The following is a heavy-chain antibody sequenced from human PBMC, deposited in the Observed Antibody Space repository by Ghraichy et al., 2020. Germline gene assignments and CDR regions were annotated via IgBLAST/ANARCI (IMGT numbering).Heavy chain of an antibody. CDR1: GFTFSSYG. D-gene: IGHD6-13*01. Sequence: SCAASGFTFSSYGMHWVRQAPGKGLEWVAVIWYDGSNKYYADSVKGRFTISRDNSKNTLYLQMNSLRAEDTAVYYCARVGSAAGYWYFDLWGRGTLVTVSS. J-gene: IGHJ2*01. CDR2: IWYDGSNK. CDR3: ARVGSAAGYWYFDL. V-gene: IGHV3-33*01.